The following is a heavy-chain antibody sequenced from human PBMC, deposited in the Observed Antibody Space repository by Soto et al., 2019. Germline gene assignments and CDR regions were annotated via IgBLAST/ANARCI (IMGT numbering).Heavy chain of an antibody. V-gene: IGHV3-30*18. CDR2: ISYDGSNK. Sequence: QVQLVEAAGGVVQPGRSLRLSCAASGFTFSSYGMHWVRQAPGKGMEWVAVISYDGSNKYYADSVKGRFTISRDNSKNRLYLQMNSLRAEDTAVYYCAKDQLYYGYWGQGTLVTVSS. J-gene: IGHJ4*02. CDR1: GFTFSSYG. D-gene: IGHD2-8*01. CDR3: AKDQLYYGY.